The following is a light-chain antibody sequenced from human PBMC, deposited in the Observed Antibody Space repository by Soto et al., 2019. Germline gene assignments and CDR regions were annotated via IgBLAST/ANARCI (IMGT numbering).Light chain of an antibody. CDR1: QSVSSN. CDR2: GAS. Sequence: EILRTQSPATLSVSPGERATVSCRASQSVSSNLAWYQQKPGQAPRLLIYGASTRATGIPARFSGSGSGTEFTLTISSLQSEDFAVYYCQQYNNWWTFGQGTKVDI. V-gene: IGKV3-15*01. J-gene: IGKJ1*01. CDR3: QQYNNWWT.